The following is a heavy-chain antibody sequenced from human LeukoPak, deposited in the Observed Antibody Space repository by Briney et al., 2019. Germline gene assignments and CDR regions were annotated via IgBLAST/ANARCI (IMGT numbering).Heavy chain of an antibody. J-gene: IGHJ5*02. CDR2: INHSGST. CDR3: ARKGSGSFRPLSTRIPFDP. V-gene: IGHV4-34*01. CDR1: GGSFSGYY. Sequence: SETLSLTCAVYGGSFSGYYWSWIRQPPGKGLEWIGEINHSGSTNYNPSLKSRVTISVDTSKNQFSLKLSSVTAADTAVYYCARKGSGSFRPLSTRIPFDPWGQGTLVTVSS. D-gene: IGHD3-10*01.